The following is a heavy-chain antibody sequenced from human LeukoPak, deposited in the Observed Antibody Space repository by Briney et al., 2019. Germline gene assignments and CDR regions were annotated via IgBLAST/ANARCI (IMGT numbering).Heavy chain of an antibody. Sequence: GGSLRLSCAASGFTFSSYAMSWVRQAPGKGLEWVSAISGSGGGTYYADSAKGRFTISRDNSKNTLYLQMNSLRAEDTAVYYCAKEYCSSTSCSRQNAFDIWGQGTMVTVSS. V-gene: IGHV3-23*01. J-gene: IGHJ3*02. CDR3: AKEYCSSTSCSRQNAFDI. CDR1: GFTFSSYA. CDR2: ISGSGGGT. D-gene: IGHD2-2*01.